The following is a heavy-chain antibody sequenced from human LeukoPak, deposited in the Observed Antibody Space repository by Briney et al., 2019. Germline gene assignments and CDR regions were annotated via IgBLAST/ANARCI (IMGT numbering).Heavy chain of an antibody. CDR2: ITTSGGST. J-gene: IGHJ3*02. V-gene: IGHV3-23*01. D-gene: IGHD3-10*01. CDR3: AKDHYVSGRYDAFDI. Sequence: GESLRLSCAASRFTFSTYAMSLVRQAPGEGLEWVSSITTSGGSTYYADSVKGRFTISRDNAKNTLYLQMNSLRAEETAVYYCAKDHYVSGRYDAFDIWGQGTMVTVSS. CDR1: RFTFSTYA.